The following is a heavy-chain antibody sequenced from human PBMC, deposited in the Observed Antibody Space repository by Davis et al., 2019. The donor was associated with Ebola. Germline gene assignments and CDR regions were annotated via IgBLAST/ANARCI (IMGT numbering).Heavy chain of an antibody. CDR3: ARTSCSSTSCYSNFDY. CDR2: ISWNSGSI. CDR1: GFTFDDYA. V-gene: IGHV3-9*01. D-gene: IGHD2-2*02. Sequence: SLKISCAASGFTFDDYAMHWVRQAPGKGLEWVSGISWNSGSIAYADSVKGRFTISRDNAKNSLYLQMNSLRAEDTAVYYCARTSCSSTSCYSNFDYWGQGTLVTVSS. J-gene: IGHJ4*02.